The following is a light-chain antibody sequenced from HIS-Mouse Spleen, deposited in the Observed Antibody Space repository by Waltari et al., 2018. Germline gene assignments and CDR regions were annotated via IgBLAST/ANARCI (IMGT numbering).Light chain of an antibody. V-gene: IGLV3-21*02. CDR1: NIGSKS. CDR2: DDS. J-gene: IGLJ3*02. Sequence: SYVLTQPPSVSVAPGQTARITCGGNNIGSKSVHWYQQKPGPAPVLVVYDDSDRHSGIPGRVSGSNSGNTATLTISRVEAGDEADYYCQVWDSSSDHWVFGGGTKLTVL. CDR3: QVWDSSSDHWV.